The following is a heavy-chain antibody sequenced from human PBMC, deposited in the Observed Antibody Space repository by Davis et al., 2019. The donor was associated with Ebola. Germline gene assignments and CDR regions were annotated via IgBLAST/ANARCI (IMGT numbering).Heavy chain of an antibody. J-gene: IGHJ3*02. Sequence: AASVKVSCKASGYAFTNYLVHWVRQAPGQGLEWMGLIHPRDGNTIYAQRFQGRVTMTRDTATDTVDMELSSLTSDDTAVYYCAKEDESPDMWGQGTVVTVSS. CDR3: AKEDESPDM. V-gene: IGHV1-46*01. CDR2: IHPRDGNT. CDR1: GYAFTNYL.